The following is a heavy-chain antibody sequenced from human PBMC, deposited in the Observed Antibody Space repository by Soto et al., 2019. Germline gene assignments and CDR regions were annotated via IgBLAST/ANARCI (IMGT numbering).Heavy chain of an antibody. CDR3: AREGGYYDFWSGSGNDAFDI. CDR1: GGSISSYY. CDR2: LYYSGST. V-gene: IGHV4-59*01. J-gene: IGHJ3*02. Sequence: QVQLQESGPGLVKPSETLSLTCTVSGGSISSYYWSWIRQPPGKGLEWIGYLYYSGSTNYNPSLKSRVTISVDTSKNQFSLKLSSVTAADTAVYYCAREGGYYDFWSGSGNDAFDIWGQGTMVTVSS. D-gene: IGHD3-3*01.